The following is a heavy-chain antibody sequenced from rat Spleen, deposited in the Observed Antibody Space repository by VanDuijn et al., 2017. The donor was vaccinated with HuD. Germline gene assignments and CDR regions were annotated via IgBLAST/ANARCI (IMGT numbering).Heavy chain of an antibody. CDR1: GFTFNNYG. V-gene: IGHV5-29*01. J-gene: IGHJ3*01. CDR3: VRQDTSGYSNWFTY. Sequence: EVQLVESGGGLVQPGRSLKLSCAASGFTFNNYGMAWVRQAPTKGLEWVATISPSGVTYFRDSVKGRFTVSRENAKNTLYFLIDSLRSEDTATYYCVRQDTSGYSNWFTYRGQGTLVTVSS. D-gene: IGHD4-3*01. CDR2: ISPSGVT.